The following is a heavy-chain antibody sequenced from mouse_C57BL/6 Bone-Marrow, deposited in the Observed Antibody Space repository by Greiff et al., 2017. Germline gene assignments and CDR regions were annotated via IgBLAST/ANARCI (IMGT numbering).Heavy chain of an antibody. CDR2: IDPSDSYT. CDR3: ARGSWYYAMYY. Sequence: VKLLESGAELVKPGASVKLSCKASGYTFTSYWMQWVKQRPGQGLEWIGEIDPSDSYTNYNQKFKGKATLTVDTSSSTAYMKLSSLTSEDSAVYYCARGSWYYAMYYWGQGTSVTVSS. J-gene: IGHJ4*01. V-gene: IGHV1-50*01. CDR1: GYTFTSYW.